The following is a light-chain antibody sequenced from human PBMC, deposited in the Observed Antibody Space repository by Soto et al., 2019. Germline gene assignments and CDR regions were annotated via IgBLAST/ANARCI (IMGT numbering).Light chain of an antibody. Sequence: EIELTQSPGTLSLSPGERATLSCRASQSVSSSYLAWYQQKPGQAPRLLIYDASSRATGIPDRFSGSGSGTDVTLTISRLQPEEFAVYYSQQYASSPLTFGGGTKVELK. V-gene: IGKV3-20*01. CDR2: DAS. J-gene: IGKJ4*01. CDR3: QQYASSPLT. CDR1: QSVSSSY.